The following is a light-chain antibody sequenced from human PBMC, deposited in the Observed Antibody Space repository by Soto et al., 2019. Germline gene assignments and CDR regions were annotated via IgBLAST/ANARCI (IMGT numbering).Light chain of an antibody. CDR3: QQSYSPPWT. V-gene: IGKV1-39*01. Sequence: DTRMTQSPSSRSPFAGDRVTITGRAGQSIGTSLNWYQQKVGKAPKLLIYITSTLQSGVPSRFSGSGSGTDFTLTINSLQPEDLATYYCQQSYSPPWTFGQGTKVDIK. CDR2: ITS. CDR1: QSIGTS. J-gene: IGKJ1*01.